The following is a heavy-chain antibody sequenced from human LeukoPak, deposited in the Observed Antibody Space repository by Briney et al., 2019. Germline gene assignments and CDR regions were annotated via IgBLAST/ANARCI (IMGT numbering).Heavy chain of an antibody. CDR3: VKDSKSSGWYVPPNFDY. CDR1: GFTFSTYA. D-gene: IGHD6-19*01. Sequence: PGGSLRLSCSASGFTFSTYAMHWVRQAPGKGLEDVSSVSSNVYSTHYADSVKGRFAISRDNSKNTLYLQMSSLRTEDTAVYYCVKDSKSSGWYVPPNFDYWGQGTLVTVSS. J-gene: IGHJ4*02. CDR2: VSSNVYST. V-gene: IGHV3-64D*09.